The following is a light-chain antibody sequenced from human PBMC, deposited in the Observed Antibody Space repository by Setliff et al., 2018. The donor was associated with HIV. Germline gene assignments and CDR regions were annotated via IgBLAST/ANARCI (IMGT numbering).Light chain of an antibody. CDR1: SSNIGADYG. Sequence: QSVLTQPPSVSGAPGQRVTISCTGSSSNIGADYGVHWYQQLPGTAPKLLVYGNTNRPSGVPDRFSGSKSGTSASLAITGLQAEDEADYYCQSYGSSLSASVFGPGTKVTVL. CDR2: GNT. V-gene: IGLV1-40*01. J-gene: IGLJ1*01. CDR3: QSYGSSLSASV.